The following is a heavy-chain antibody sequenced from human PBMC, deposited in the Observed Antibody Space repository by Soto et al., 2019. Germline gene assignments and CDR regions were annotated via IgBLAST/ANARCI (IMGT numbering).Heavy chain of an antibody. D-gene: IGHD7-27*01. CDR3: ARGWGRIFDY. V-gene: IGHV4-34*01. CDR2: INHSGST. J-gene: IGHJ4*02. Sequence: QVQLQQWGAGLLKPSETLSLTCAVYGGSFSGYYWNWIRQPPGKGLEWIGEINHSGSTNYNPSLKSRVTLSVDTSKNQFSLKLSSVTAADTAVYYCARGWGRIFDYWGQGPLVTVSS. CDR1: GGSFSGYY.